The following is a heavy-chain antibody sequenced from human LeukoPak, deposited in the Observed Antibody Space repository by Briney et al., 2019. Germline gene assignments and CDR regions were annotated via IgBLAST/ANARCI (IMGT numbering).Heavy chain of an antibody. CDR1: GFTFSSYA. V-gene: IGHV3-23*01. D-gene: IGHD3-3*01. Sequence: GGSLRLSRAASGFTFSSYAMSWVRQAPGKGLEWVSAISGSGGSTYYADSVKGRFTISRDNSKNTLYLQMNSLRAEDTAVYYCAKDPLPYDFWSGYWKDYWGQGTLVTVSS. J-gene: IGHJ4*02. CDR2: ISGSGGST. CDR3: AKDPLPYDFWSGYWKDY.